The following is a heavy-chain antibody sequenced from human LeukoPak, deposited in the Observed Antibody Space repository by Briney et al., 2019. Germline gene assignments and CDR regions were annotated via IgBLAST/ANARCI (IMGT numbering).Heavy chain of an antibody. J-gene: IGHJ4*02. Sequence: ASVKVSCKASGYTFTSYSISWVRQAPGQGLEWMGWISAYNGNTNYAQKLQGRVTMTTDTSTSTAYMELRSLRSDDTAVYYCARLGYDILTGYLYYFDYWGQGTLVTVSS. V-gene: IGHV1-18*01. CDR2: ISAYNGNT. D-gene: IGHD3-9*01. CDR1: GYTFTSYS. CDR3: ARLGYDILTGYLYYFDY.